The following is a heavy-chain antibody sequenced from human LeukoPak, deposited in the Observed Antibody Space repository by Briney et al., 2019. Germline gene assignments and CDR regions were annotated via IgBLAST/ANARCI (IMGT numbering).Heavy chain of an antibody. CDR2: INPSGGST. V-gene: IGHV1-46*01. J-gene: IGHJ5*02. D-gene: IGHD1-26*01. CDR1: GYTFTSHY. CDR3: ARDTSGSYYGDVP. Sequence: GASVKVSCKSSGYTFTSHYMHWVRQPPGQGLDGMGIINPSGGSTSYAQKFQGRVTMTRDMPTSAVYMELSSLRSEDTAVYYCARDTSGSYYGDVPWGQGTLVTVSS.